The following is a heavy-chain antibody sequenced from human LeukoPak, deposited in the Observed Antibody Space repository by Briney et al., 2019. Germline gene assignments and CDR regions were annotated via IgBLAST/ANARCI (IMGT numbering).Heavy chain of an antibody. CDR2: ISGNGGST. V-gene: IGHV3-23*01. CDR1: EFTFSTYA. CDR3: AKGDTAIEPAATDY. Sequence: QSGGSLRLSCAASEFTFSTYAMSWVRQAPGKGLEWVSEISGNGGSTYYADSVKGRFTISRDKSQNTVYLQMNGLRAEDTAVYYCAKGDTAIEPAATDYWGQGTLVTVSS. D-gene: IGHD2-2*01. J-gene: IGHJ4*02.